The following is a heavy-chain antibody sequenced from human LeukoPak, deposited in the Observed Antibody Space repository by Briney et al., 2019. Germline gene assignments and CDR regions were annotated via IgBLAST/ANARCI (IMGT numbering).Heavy chain of an antibody. D-gene: IGHD6-19*01. J-gene: IGHJ4*02. V-gene: IGHV4-61*05. Sequence: PSETLSLTCTVSGGSISSCSYYWGWIRQPPGKGLEWIGRIYTSGSTNYNPSLKSRVTISVDKSKNQFSLKLSSVTAADTAVYYCARGPPYSSGWHWGHPFDYWGQGTLVTVSS. CDR2: IYTSGST. CDR3: ARGPPYSSGWHWGHPFDY. CDR1: GGSISSCSYY.